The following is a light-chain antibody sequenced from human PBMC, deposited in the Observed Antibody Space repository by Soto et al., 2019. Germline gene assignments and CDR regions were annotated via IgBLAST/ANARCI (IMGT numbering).Light chain of an antibody. V-gene: IGLV1-44*01. Sequence: QSVLTQPPSTSGTPGQRVTISCSGSSSNIGSNTVSWCQQLPGTAPKPLIYNNNQRPSGVPDRFSGSKSGTSASLAISGLQSEDEAAYYCAAWDDSLIGYVFGTGTKVTVL. CDR3: AAWDDSLIGYV. CDR1: SSNIGSNT. CDR2: NNN. J-gene: IGLJ1*01.